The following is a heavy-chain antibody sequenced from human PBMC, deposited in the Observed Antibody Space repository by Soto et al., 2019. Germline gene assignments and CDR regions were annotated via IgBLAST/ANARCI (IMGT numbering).Heavy chain of an antibody. Sequence: PGGSLRLSCAASGFTFSSYAMHWVRQAPGKGLEWVAVISYDGSNKYYADSVKGRFTISRDNSKNTLYLQMNSLRAEDTAVYYCARDTFPHVDIVAMTDAFDIWGQGTMVTVSS. CDR3: ARDTFPHVDIVAMTDAFDI. V-gene: IGHV3-30-3*01. CDR1: GFTFSSYA. CDR2: ISYDGSNK. J-gene: IGHJ3*02. D-gene: IGHD5-12*01.